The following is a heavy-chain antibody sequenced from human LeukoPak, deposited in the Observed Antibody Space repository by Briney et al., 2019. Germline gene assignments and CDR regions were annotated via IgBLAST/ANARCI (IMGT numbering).Heavy chain of an antibody. CDR2: IIPIFGTA. D-gene: IGHD5-24*01. V-gene: IGHV1-69*05. CDR1: GYTFTGYY. CDR3: AIEMATNHYYYYYMDV. Sequence: GASVKVSCKASGYTFTGYYMHWVRQAPGQGLEWMGGIIPIFGTANYAQKFQGRVTITTDESTSTAYMELSSLRSEDTAVYYCAIEMATNHYYYYYMDVWGKGTTVTVSS. J-gene: IGHJ6*03.